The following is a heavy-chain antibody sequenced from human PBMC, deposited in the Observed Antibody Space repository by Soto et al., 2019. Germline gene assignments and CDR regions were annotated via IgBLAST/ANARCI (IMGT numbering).Heavy chain of an antibody. Sequence: ASVKVSCKASGYTFTRYAMHCVLQAPGQGLEWMGVITPTGEATYYAQKFQGRLTMTWDTSTSAVHMELSSLRSEDTAFYYCVRDWGGYYFDYWGQGTLVTVSS. V-gene: IGHV1-46*01. CDR1: GYTFTRYA. CDR3: VRDWGGYYFDY. CDR2: ITPTGEAT. J-gene: IGHJ4*02. D-gene: IGHD3-16*01.